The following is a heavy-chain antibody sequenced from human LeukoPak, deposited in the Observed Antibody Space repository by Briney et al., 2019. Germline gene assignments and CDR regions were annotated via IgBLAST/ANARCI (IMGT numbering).Heavy chain of an antibody. CDR1: GFTFSSYA. CDR3: AKFFACDGDCSLPYYFDY. V-gene: IGHV3-23*01. J-gene: IGHJ4*02. Sequence: GGSLRLSCAASGFTFSSYAMSWVRQAPGKGLEWVSSISGSGGSTYYADSVKGRFTISRDNSKNTLYVQMNSLRAEDTAIYSCAKFFACDGDCSLPYYFDYWGQGTLVTVSS. D-gene: IGHD2-21*02. CDR2: ISGSGGST.